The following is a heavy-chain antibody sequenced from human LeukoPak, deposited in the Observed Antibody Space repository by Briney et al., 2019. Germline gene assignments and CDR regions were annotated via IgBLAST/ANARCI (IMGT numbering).Heavy chain of an antibody. D-gene: IGHD2-2*01. CDR1: GFTFSSYA. J-gene: IGHJ3*02. CDR3: ARDPHCSSASCYAAFDI. CDR2: ISYDGSNK. V-gene: IGHV3-30*04. Sequence: GGSLRLSFAASGFTFSSYAMHWVRQAPDKGLEWVAVISYDGSNKYYADSVRGRFTISRDNSKNTLYLQMNSLRAEDTAVYYCARDPHCSSASCYAAFDIWGQGTMVTVSS.